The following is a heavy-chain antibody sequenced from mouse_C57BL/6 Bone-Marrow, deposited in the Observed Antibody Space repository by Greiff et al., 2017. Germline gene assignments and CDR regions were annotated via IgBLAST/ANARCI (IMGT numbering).Heavy chain of an antibody. Sequence: QVQLQQPGAELVKPGASVKMSCKASGYTFTSYWITWVKQRPGQGLEWIGDIYPGSGSTNYNEKFKSKATLTVDTSSSTSYMQLSSLTSEDSAVYYCASPSYGSRCVEFAYWGQGTRVTVSA. V-gene: IGHV1-55*01. CDR2: IYPGSGST. D-gene: IGHD1-1*01. J-gene: IGHJ3*01. CDR1: GYTFTSYW. CDR3: ASPSYGSRCVEFAY.